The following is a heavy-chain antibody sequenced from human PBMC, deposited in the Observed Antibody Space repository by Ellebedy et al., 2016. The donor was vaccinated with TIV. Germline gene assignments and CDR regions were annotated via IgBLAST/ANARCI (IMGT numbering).Heavy chain of an antibody. D-gene: IGHD4-17*01. CDR1: GGSISSSSYY. J-gene: IGHJ5*02. Sequence: SETLSLXXTVSGGSISSSSYYWGWIRQPPGKGLEWIGSIYYSGSTYYNPSLKSRVTISVDTSKNQFSLKLSSVTAADTAVYYCARGRLRSRQWFDPWGQGTLVTVSS. V-gene: IGHV4-39*01. CDR2: IYYSGST. CDR3: ARGRLRSRQWFDP.